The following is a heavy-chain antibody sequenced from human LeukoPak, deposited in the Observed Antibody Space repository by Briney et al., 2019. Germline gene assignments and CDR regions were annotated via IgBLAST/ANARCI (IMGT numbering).Heavy chain of an antibody. CDR1: GGSISSGSYY. D-gene: IGHD6-13*01. J-gene: IGHJ6*02. Sequence: SETLSLTCTVSGGSISSGSYYWSWIRQPAGKGLEWIGRIYTSGSTNYNPSLKSRVTISVDTSKNQFSLKLSSVTAADTAVYYCARGPIAAAGHGLYYYGMDVWGQGTTVTVSS. CDR2: IYTSGST. V-gene: IGHV4-61*02. CDR3: ARGPIAAAGHGLYYYGMDV.